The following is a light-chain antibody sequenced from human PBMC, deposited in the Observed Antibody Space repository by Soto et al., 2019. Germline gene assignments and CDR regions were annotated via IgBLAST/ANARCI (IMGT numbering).Light chain of an antibody. CDR1: QSISSY. Sequence: TQSPAPLSLSPGERATLSCRASQSISSYLAWYQQKPGKAPRLLIYAASSLQSGIPSRFSGSGSGIDFTLTISSLQPEDFATYYCQQSYSTPRTFGQGTKVDNK. J-gene: IGKJ1*01. CDR3: QQSYSTPRT. CDR2: AAS. V-gene: IGKV1-39*01.